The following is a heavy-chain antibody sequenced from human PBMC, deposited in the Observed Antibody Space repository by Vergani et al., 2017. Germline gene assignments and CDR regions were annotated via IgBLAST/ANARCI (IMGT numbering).Heavy chain of an antibody. V-gene: IGHV3-9*01. J-gene: IGHJ5*02. Sequence: EVQLVESGGGLVQPGRSLRLSCAASGFTFDDYAMHWVRQAPGKGLEWVSGISWNSSSIGHADSVKGRFTISRDNSKNTLYLQRSSLRVEDTAVYYCAKPTVAAQGGWFDPWGQGTLVTVSS. D-gene: IGHD2-15*01. CDR3: AKPTVAAQGGWFDP. CDR1: GFTFDDYA. CDR2: ISWNSSSI.